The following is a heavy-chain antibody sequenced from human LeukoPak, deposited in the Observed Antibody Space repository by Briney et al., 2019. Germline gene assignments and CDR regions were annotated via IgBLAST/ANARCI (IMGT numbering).Heavy chain of an antibody. CDR3: ASQPDYYDSSGYESN. CDR1: GFTFSSYS. V-gene: IGHV3-21*01. D-gene: IGHD3-22*01. CDR2: ISSSSSYI. Sequence: GGSLRLSCAASGFTFSSYSTNWVRQAPGKGLEWVSSISSSSSYIYYADSVKGRFTISRDNAKNSLYLQMNSLRAEDTAVYYCASQPDYYDSSGYESNWGQGTLVTVSS. J-gene: IGHJ4*02.